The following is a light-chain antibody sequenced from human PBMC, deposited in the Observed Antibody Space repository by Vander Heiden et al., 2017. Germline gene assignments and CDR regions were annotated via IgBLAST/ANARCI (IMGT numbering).Light chain of an antibody. J-gene: IGKJ2*01. V-gene: IGKV1-39*01. CDR1: QSISNY. CDR2: AAS. CDR3: QQSYRTPYT. Sequence: DIQMTQSPSSLSAAVGHRVTITCRPSQSISNYLNSYQQKTAKAAKLLIYAASSLQSRVPSRFSGSGSGTDFTLTTSTLQPADFATYYCQQSYRTPYTFGQGTKLEIK.